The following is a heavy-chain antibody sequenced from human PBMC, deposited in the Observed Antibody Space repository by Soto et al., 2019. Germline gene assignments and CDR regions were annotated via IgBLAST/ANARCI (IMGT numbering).Heavy chain of an antibody. CDR1: GGTFSSYA. V-gene: IGHV1-69*13. D-gene: IGHD3-10*01. J-gene: IGHJ4*02. CDR3: ARDGRITVIREPLPFAF. Sequence: ASVKVSCKASGGTFSSYAISWVRQAPGQGLEWMGGIIPIFGTANYAQKFQGRVTMTADESTSTAYMELRSLSSDDTALYYCARDGRITVIREPLPFAFWGQGTMVTVSS. CDR2: IIPIFGTA.